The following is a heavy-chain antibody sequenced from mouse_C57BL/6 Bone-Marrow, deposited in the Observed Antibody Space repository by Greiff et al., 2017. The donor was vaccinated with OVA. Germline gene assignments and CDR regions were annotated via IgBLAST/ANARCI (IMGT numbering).Heavy chain of an antibody. CDR1: DYTFTSYW. V-gene: IGHV1-64*01. CDR3: ARWRPYWYFDV. Sequence: LQESGAELVKPGASVKLSCKASDYTFTSYWMHWVKQRPGQGLEWIGMIHPNSGSTNYNEKFKSKATLTVDKSSSTAYMQLSSLTSEDSAVYYCARWRPYWYFDVWGTGTTVTVSS. CDR2: IHPNSGST. J-gene: IGHJ1*03.